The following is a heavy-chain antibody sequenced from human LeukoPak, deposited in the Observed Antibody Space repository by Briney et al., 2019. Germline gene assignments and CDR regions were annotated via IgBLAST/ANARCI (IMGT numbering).Heavy chain of an antibody. Sequence: GGSLRLSCVVSGFTSSSSWMNWVRQAPGKGLEWVANIKQDGSETYYVDSVKGRFTISRDNAKKSLYLQMYSLRVEDTAVYYCATSGTRGVINGHWGQGTLVTVSS. J-gene: IGHJ4*02. CDR3: ATSGTRGVINGH. V-gene: IGHV3-7*03. D-gene: IGHD3-10*01. CDR1: GFTSSSSW. CDR2: IKQDGSET.